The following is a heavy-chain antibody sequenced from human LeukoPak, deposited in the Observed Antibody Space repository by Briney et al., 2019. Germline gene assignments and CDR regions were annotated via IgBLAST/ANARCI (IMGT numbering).Heavy chain of an antibody. CDR1: GGTFSSYA. J-gene: IGHJ3*02. Sequence: SVKVSCKASGGTFSSYAISWVRQAPGQGLEWMGGIIPIFGTANYAQKFQGRVTITTDESTSTAYMELSSLRSEDTAVYYCARDETYDYYDSSGPDAFDIWGQGTMVTVSS. D-gene: IGHD3-22*01. CDR3: ARDETYDYYDSSGPDAFDI. V-gene: IGHV1-69*05. CDR2: IIPIFGTA.